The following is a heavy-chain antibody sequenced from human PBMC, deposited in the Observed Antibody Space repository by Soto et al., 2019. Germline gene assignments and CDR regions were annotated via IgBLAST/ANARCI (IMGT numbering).Heavy chain of an antibody. J-gene: IGHJ5*02. D-gene: IGHD1-1*01. Sequence: SETLSLTCAVSGYSISSGLYWGWIRQPPGKGLEWIGTIYRGGITYYNPSLKSRVTISIDTSKNHFSLRLSSVTATDTAVYFCAIGNPDWFDPWGQGTLVTVS. V-gene: IGHV4-38-2*01. CDR1: GYSISSGLY. CDR3: AIGNPDWFDP. CDR2: IYRGGIT.